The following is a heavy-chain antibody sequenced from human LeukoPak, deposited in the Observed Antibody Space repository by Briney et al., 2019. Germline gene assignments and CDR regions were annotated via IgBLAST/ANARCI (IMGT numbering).Heavy chain of an antibody. CDR2: ISDDGKKA. Sequence: GGSLRLSCAESGFTFTSHWMHWVRQAPGKGLVWVSHISDDGKKANYADSVKGRFTISRDAAKNTLHLQMVSLRVEDTAVYYCAASFRVTGTTYYYWGQGTMVTVSS. J-gene: IGHJ4*02. D-gene: IGHD1-20*01. CDR1: GFTFTSHW. CDR3: AASFRVTGTTYYY. V-gene: IGHV3-74*01.